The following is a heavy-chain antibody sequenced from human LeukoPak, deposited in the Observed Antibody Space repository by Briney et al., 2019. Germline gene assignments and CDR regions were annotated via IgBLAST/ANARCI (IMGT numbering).Heavy chain of an antibody. D-gene: IGHD6-19*01. Sequence: GGSLRLSCAASGFTFNSYAMHWVRQAPGKGLEWVAVISYDGSNKYYADSVKGRFTISRDNLKNTLYLQMNSLRPDDTAVYYCARGSSGGYVGELYWGQGTLVTVSS. J-gene: IGHJ4*02. CDR1: GFTFNSYA. V-gene: IGHV3-30-3*01. CDR2: ISYDGSNK. CDR3: ARGSSGGYVGELY.